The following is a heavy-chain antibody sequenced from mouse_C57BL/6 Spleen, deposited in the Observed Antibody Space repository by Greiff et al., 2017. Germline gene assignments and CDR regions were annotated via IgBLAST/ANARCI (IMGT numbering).Heavy chain of an antibody. Sequence: EVMLVESGGGLVQPGGSLSLSCAASGFTFTDYYMSWVRQPPGKALEWLGFISNKANGYTTEDSASVKGRFTLSRANSTTILYLQMKALRAEDSATYYCANCGYDYDGFADWGTGTLVTVSA. CDR3: ANCGYDYDGFAD. CDR2: ISNKANGYTT. J-gene: IGHJ3*01. V-gene: IGHV7-3*01. CDR1: GFTFTDYY. D-gene: IGHD2-4*01.